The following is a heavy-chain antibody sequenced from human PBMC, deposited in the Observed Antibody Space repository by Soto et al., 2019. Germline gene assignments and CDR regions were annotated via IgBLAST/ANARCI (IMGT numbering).Heavy chain of an antibody. V-gene: IGHV1-18*04. CDR2: TSADNGDT. Sequence: QVQLVQSGAEVKEPGASVKVSCKASGYTFTHYGFSWVRQAPGQGLEWMAWTSADNGDTNYAPKLQGRVTLTTDTSTGTAYLEVRSLRSDGTAVYYWARGERGTCTSSICYYFDYWGQGTLVTVSS. CDR1: GYTFTHYG. D-gene: IGHD2-2*01. CDR3: ARGERGTCTSSICYYFDY. J-gene: IGHJ4*02.